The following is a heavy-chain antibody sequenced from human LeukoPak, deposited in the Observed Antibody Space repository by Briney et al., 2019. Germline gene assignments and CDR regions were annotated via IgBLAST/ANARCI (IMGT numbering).Heavy chain of an antibody. CDR1: GSIFTTYW. CDR2: IYPGDSDT. D-gene: IGHD2-21*02. CDR3: ARLVVVTAIPLYYFDY. J-gene: IGHJ4*02. V-gene: IGHV5-51*01. Sequence: GESLQISCQGSGSIFTTYWIGWVRQVPGKGLEWMGIIYPGDSDTRYSPSFRGQVTISADKSISTAYLQWSSLKASDTAMYYCARLVVVTAIPLYYFDYWGQGTLVTVSS.